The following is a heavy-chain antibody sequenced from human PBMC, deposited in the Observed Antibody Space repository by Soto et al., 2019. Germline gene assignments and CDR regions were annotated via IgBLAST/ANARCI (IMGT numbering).Heavy chain of an antibody. CDR2: ISYDGSNK. D-gene: IGHD3-16*02. V-gene: IGHV3-30*03. Sequence: GGSLRLSCAASGFTFSSYGMHWVRQAPGKGLEWVAVISYDGSNKYYADSVKGRFTISRDNSKNTLYLQMNSLRAEDTAVYYCARSDDGYDYIWGSYRSVGRVDYWGQGTLVTVSS. CDR3: ARSDDGYDYIWGSYRSVGRVDY. J-gene: IGHJ4*02. CDR1: GFTFSSYG.